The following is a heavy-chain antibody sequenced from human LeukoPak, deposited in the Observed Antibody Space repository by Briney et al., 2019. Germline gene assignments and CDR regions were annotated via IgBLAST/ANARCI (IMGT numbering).Heavy chain of an antibody. CDR2: INPNSGGT. CDR1: GYTFTGYY. D-gene: IGHD2-21*02. J-gene: IGHJ5*02. CDR3: ARDSFKRRRLLRLDWFDP. Sequence: ASVKVSCKASGYTFTGYYMHWVRQAPGQGLEWMGWINPNSGGTNYAQKFQGRVTMTRDTSISTAYMELSRLRSDDTAVYYCARDSFKRRRLLRLDWFDPWGQGTLVTVSS. V-gene: IGHV1-2*02.